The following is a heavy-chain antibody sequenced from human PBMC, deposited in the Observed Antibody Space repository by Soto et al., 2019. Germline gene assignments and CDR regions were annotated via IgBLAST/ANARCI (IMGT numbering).Heavy chain of an antibody. J-gene: IGHJ3*02. CDR3: ARDGQYRTDGFDI. V-gene: IGHV3-23*01. CDR1: GFTYSSHG. CDR2: LSRGGGST. Sequence: EAQLLESGGELIQPGGSLRLSCAASGFTYSSHGMSWVRQAPGKGLEWIAGLSRGGGSTYYEDSVKGRFTISSDNSKNTLDLIMNSLRVEDTALYYCARDGQYRTDGFDIWGQGTMVTVSS. D-gene: IGHD5-12*01.